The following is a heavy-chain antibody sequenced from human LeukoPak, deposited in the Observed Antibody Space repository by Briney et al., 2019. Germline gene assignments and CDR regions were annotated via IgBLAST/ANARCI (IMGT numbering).Heavy chain of an antibody. CDR2: ISHDGSNK. D-gene: IGHD3-22*01. V-gene: IGHV3-30*06. CDR1: GFTFSSYG. CDR3: ARFLAGYYYDSSGYSDY. J-gene: IGHJ4*02. Sequence: PGGSLRLSCAASGFTFSSYGMHWVRQAPGKGLQWVALISHDGSNKYYADSVRGRFTISRDNSKNTLYLQMGSLRAEDMAVYYCARFLAGYYYDSSGYSDYWGQGTLVTVSS.